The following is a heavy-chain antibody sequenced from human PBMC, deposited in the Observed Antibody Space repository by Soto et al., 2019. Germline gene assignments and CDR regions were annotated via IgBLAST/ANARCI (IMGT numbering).Heavy chain of an antibody. V-gene: IGHV3-21*01. D-gene: IGHD6-19*01. J-gene: IGHJ4*02. Sequence: GGSLRLSCAASGFTFSSYSMNWVRQAPGKGLEWVSSISSSSSYIYYADSVKGRFTISRDNAKNSLYLQMNSLRAEDTAVYYCARGQGIAVAGTDFDYWGQGTLVTVSS. CDR3: ARGQGIAVAGTDFDY. CDR1: GFTFSSYS. CDR2: ISSSSSYI.